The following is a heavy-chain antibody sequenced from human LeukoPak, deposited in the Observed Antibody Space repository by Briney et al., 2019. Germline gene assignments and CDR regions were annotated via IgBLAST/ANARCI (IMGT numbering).Heavy chain of an antibody. CDR2: IYYSGST. D-gene: IGHD3-22*01. Sequence: PSETLSLTCTVSGGSISSGGYYWSWIRQHPGKGLEWIGYIYYSGSTYYNPPLKSRVTISVDTSKNQFSLKLSSVTAADTAVYYCARDHYDSSGYYYGNYYFDYWGQGTLVTVSS. CDR1: GGSISSGGYY. V-gene: IGHV4-31*03. J-gene: IGHJ4*02. CDR3: ARDHYDSSGYYYGNYYFDY.